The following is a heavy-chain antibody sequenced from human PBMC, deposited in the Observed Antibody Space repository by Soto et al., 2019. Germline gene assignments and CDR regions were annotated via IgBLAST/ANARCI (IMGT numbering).Heavy chain of an antibody. Sequence: PSETLSLTCTVSGGSISSYYWSWIRQPPGKGLEWIGYIYYSGSTNYNPSLKSRVTISVDTSKNQFSLKLSSVTAADTAVYYCARQVGGWAPRYFDYWGQGTLVTVSS. CDR2: IYYSGST. CDR1: GGSISSYY. V-gene: IGHV4-59*08. J-gene: IGHJ4*02. D-gene: IGHD6-19*01. CDR3: ARQVGGWAPRYFDY.